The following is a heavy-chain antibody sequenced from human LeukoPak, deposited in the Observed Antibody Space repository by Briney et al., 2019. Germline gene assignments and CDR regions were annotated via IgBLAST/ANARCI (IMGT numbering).Heavy chain of an antibody. CDR2: SYYIGNT. J-gene: IGHJ5*02. CDR1: GGSMRSSSYY. V-gene: IGHV4-39*07. CDR3: ARERMTTVVTPDWFDP. D-gene: IGHD4-23*01. Sequence: SETLSLTCVVSGGSMRSSSYYWGWIRQSPGGGLEYIGSSYYIGNTFYSPSLQSQVTISVDTSKNQFSLKLSSVTAADTAVYYCARERMTTVVTPDWFDPWGQGTLVTVSS.